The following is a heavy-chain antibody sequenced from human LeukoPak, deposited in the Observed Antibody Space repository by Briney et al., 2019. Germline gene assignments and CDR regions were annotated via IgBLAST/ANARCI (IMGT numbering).Heavy chain of an antibody. CDR2: INPNSGGT. D-gene: IGHD6-19*01. Sequence: ASVKVSCKASGYTFTGYYMRWVRQAPGQGLEWMGWINPNSGGTNYAQKFQGRVTITADKSTSTAYMELSSLRSEDTAVYYCAREGSGWTEGRFDPWGQGTLVTVSS. J-gene: IGHJ5*02. CDR1: GYTFTGYY. CDR3: AREGSGWTEGRFDP. V-gene: IGHV1-2*02.